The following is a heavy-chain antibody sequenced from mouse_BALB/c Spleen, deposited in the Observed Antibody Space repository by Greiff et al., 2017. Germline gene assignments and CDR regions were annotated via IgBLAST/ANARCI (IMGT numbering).Heavy chain of an antibody. CDR3: ARDRGIRGRMDY. Sequence: EVNVVESGGGLVKPGGSLKLSCAASGFTFSSYAMSWVRQSPEKRLEWVAEISSGGSYTYYPDTVTGRFTISRDNAKNTLYLEMSSLRSEDTAMYYCARDRGIRGRMDYWGQGTSVTVSS. V-gene: IGHV5-9-4*01. J-gene: IGHJ4*01. CDR1: GFTFSSYA. CDR2: ISSGGSYT. D-gene: IGHD2-4*01.